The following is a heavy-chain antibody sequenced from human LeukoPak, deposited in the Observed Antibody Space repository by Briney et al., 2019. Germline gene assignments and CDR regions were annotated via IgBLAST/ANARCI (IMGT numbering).Heavy chain of an antibody. V-gene: IGHV1-3*03. CDR3: ATDHSMANTAWWFDP. Sequence: ASVKVSCKASGYTFIMYAIHWVRQAHGQGLEWMECINAGNGNTRYSQEFQGRVTITRDTSASTANMELSSLRSEDTAFYYCATDHSMANTAWWFDPWGQGTLVTVSS. CDR1: GYTFIMYA. CDR2: INAGNGNT. J-gene: IGHJ5*02. D-gene: IGHD5-24*01.